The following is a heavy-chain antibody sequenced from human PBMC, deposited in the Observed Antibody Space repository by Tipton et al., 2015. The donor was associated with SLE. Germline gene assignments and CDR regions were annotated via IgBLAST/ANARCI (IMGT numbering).Heavy chain of an antibody. CDR2: IYHSGST. CDR1: GYSISSGYY. CDR3: ARVTITMVEGVTVSWFDP. V-gene: IGHV4-38-2*01. D-gene: IGHD3-10*01. J-gene: IGHJ5*02. Sequence: GLVKPSETLSLTCVVSGYSISSGYYWGWIRQPPGKGLEWIGSIYHSGSTYYNTSLKSRVTISVDTSKNQLSLKLSSVNAADTAVYYCARVTITMVEGVTVSWFDPGGQGTLVTVSS.